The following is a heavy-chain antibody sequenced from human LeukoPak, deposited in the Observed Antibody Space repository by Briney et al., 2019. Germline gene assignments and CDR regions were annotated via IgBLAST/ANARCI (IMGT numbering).Heavy chain of an antibody. Sequence: GGSLRLSCAASGFTFSSYSMNWVRQAPGKGLEWVAVISYDGSNKYYADSVKGRFTISRDNSKNTLYLQMNSPRAEDTAVYYCANGEVYWGQGTLVTVSS. V-gene: IGHV3-30*18. J-gene: IGHJ4*02. CDR3: ANGEVY. CDR2: ISYDGSNK. CDR1: GFTFSSYS.